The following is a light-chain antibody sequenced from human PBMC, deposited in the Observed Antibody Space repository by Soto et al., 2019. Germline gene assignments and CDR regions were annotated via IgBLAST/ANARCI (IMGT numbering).Light chain of an antibody. CDR2: GVS. CDR1: QSLSSSH. CDR3: QLYGHSPQT. Sequence: EIVLTQSPGTLSLSPGERATLSCRASQSLSSSHLAWYQQKPGQAPRLLIYGVSSRDAGIPDRFSGSGSGTDFTLTISSLEPEDFAVYYCQLYGHSPQTFGQGTKVDIK. V-gene: IGKV3-20*01. J-gene: IGKJ1*01.